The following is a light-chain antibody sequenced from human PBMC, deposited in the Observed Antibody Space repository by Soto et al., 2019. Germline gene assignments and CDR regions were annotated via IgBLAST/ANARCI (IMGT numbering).Light chain of an antibody. CDR2: DAS. V-gene: IGKV1-5*01. CDR3: QQYNSYSLT. CDR1: QSISSW. J-gene: IGKJ4*01. Sequence: DIQMTQSPSTLSASVGDRVTITCRASQSISSWLAWYQQKPGKAPKLLIYDASSFESGVPSRFSGSGSGTEFTLTISSLQPDDFAPYYCQQYNSYSLTFGGGTTVQSK.